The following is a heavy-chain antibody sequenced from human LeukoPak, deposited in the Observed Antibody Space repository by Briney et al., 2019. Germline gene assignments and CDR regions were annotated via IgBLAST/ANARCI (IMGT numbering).Heavy chain of an antibody. D-gene: IGHD5-18*01. J-gene: IGHJ4*02. Sequence: GGSLRLSCAASRFTFSSYAMSWVRQAPGKGLEWVSGISGSGNGTYHADSVKGRFTISRDNSKNTLYLQMNSLRAEDTAVYYCAKSGEDGYTYGYDRFDYWGQGTLVTVSS. V-gene: IGHV3-23*01. CDR1: RFTFSSYA. CDR2: ISGSGNGT. CDR3: AKSGEDGYTYGYDRFDY.